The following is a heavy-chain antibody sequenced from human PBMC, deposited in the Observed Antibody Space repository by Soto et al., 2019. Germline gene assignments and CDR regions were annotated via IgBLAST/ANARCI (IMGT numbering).Heavy chain of an antibody. V-gene: IGHV3-48*03. CDR2: ISSSGSTI. CDR3: ARSLNYGDYGDTYYFDY. CDR1: GFTLSSYE. J-gene: IGHJ4*02. Sequence: GGSLRLSCAASGFTLSSYEMNWVRQAPGKGLEWVSYISSSGSTIYYADSVKGRFTISRDNAKNSLYLQMNSLRAEDTAVYYCARSLNYGDYGDTYYFDYWGQGTLVTVSS. D-gene: IGHD4-17*01.